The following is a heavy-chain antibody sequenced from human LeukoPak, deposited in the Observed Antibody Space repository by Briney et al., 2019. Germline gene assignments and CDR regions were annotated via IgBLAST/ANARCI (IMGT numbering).Heavy chain of an antibody. CDR2: IIPIFGTA. CDR3: ARGEWFGELFPYYFDY. J-gene: IGHJ4*02. D-gene: IGHD3-10*01. CDR1: GGTFSSYA. V-gene: IGHV1-69*13. Sequence: EASVKVSCKASGGTFSSYAISWVRQAPGQGLEWMGGIIPIFGTANYAQKFQGRVTITADESTSTAYMELSSLRSEDTAVYYCARGEWFGELFPYYFDYWGQGTLVTVSS.